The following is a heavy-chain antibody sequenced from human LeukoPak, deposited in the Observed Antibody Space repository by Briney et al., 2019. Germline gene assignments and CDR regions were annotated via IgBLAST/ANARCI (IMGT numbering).Heavy chain of an antibody. Sequence: GASVKVSCKASGYTFTSYGISWVRQAPGQGLEWMGWISAYNGNTNYAQKLQGRVTTTTDTSTSTAYMELRSLRPDDTAVYYCARVFEDYYDSSGYYDDYWGQGTLVTVSS. D-gene: IGHD3-22*01. CDR2: ISAYNGNT. V-gene: IGHV1-18*01. J-gene: IGHJ4*02. CDR1: GYTFTSYG. CDR3: ARVFEDYYDSSGYYDDY.